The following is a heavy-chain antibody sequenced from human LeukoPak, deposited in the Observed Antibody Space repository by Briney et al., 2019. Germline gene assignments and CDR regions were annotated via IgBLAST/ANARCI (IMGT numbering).Heavy chain of an antibody. V-gene: IGHV3-66*01. CDR3: ARASRWVAFDN. CDR2: IYNGDNT. D-gene: IGHD2-15*01. J-gene: IGHJ4*02. CDR1: RFTVSNNH. Sequence: QSVGCLRLSCVASRFTVSNNHMNCVRQAPGKGLEWVSVIYNGDNTYYADSVQGRFTISKDNSKNTLYLQMNSLRPEDTAVYFCARASRWVAFDNWGQGTLVTVSS.